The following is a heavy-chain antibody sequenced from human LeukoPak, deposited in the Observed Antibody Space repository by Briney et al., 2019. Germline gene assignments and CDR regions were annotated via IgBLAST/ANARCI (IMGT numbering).Heavy chain of an antibody. CDR3: TKDQYSYGKPYFEY. Sequence: GGSLRLSCAASGFIFSSYNMNWVRQAPGKGLDWVSSISSSSNYLYYTDSVKGRFTVSRDNAKNSLYLQMNSLRAEDTAIYYCTKDQYSYGKPYFEYWGQGTLVTVSS. D-gene: IGHD5-18*01. CDR1: GFIFSSYN. CDR2: ISSSSNYL. V-gene: IGHV3-21*01. J-gene: IGHJ4*02.